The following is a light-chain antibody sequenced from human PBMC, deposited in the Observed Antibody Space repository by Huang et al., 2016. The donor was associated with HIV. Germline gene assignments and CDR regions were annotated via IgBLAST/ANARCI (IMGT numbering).Light chain of an antibody. CDR3: QQSNSWPWT. CDR2: GAS. Sequence: EIVMTQSPATLSVSPGGRATLSCRASQRVGSNLAWYQQTPGQAPRLLLYGASTRATDIPARFSASGSGTEFTLTITSLQSEDFAVYYCQQSNSWPWTFGQGTKVEIK. J-gene: IGKJ1*01. CDR1: QRVGSN. V-gene: IGKV3-15*01.